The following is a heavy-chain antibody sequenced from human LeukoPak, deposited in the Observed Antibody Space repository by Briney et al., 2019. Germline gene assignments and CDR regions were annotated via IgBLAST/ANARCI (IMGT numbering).Heavy chain of an antibody. V-gene: IGHV1-46*01. CDR3: ARDSKDGEVAFDI. Sequence: ASVKVSCKAPGYTFTSYYMHWVRQAPGQGLEWMGIINPSGGSTSYAQKFQGRVTMTRDTSTSTVYMELSSLRSEDTAVYYCARDSKDGEVAFDIWGQGTMVTVSS. J-gene: IGHJ3*02. CDR2: INPSGGST. CDR1: GYTFTSYY.